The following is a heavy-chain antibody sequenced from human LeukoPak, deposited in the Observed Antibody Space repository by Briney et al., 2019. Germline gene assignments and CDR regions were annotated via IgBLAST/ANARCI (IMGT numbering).Heavy chain of an antibody. D-gene: IGHD6-19*01. CDR2: INHSGST. J-gene: IGHJ3*02. CDR1: GGSFSGYY. Sequence: PSGTLSLTCAVYGGSFSGYYWSWIRQPPGKGLEWIGEINHSGSTNYNPSLKSRVTISVDTSKNQFSLKLSSVTAADTAVYYCARDTDGSGWSDAFDIWGQGTMVTVSS. CDR3: ARDTDGSGWSDAFDI. V-gene: IGHV4-34*01.